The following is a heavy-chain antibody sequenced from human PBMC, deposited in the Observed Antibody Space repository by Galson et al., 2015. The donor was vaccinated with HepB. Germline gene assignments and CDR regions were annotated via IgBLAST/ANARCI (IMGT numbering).Heavy chain of an antibody. Sequence: SLRLSCAASGFTFSDYYMSWIRQAPGKGLEWVSYISSSSSYTNYADSVKGRFTISRDNSKNTLYLQMNSLRAEDTAVYYCAKDQAAAGMSVWYYYGTDVWGQGTTVTVSS. CDR3: AKDQAAAGMSVWYYYGTDV. V-gene: IGHV3-11*05. CDR2: ISSSSSYT. CDR1: GFTFSDYY. J-gene: IGHJ6*02. D-gene: IGHD6-13*01.